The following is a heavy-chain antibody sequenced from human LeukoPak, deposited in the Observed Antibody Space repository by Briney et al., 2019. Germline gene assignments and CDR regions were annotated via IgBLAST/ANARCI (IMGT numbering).Heavy chain of an antibody. V-gene: IGHV3-43*01. Sequence: GGSLRLSCAASGFTFDDYTMHWVRHAPGKGLEWVSLISWDGGSTYYADSVKGRFTISRDNSKNSLYLQMNSLRTEDTALYYCAKDRSIGGLYYYYGMDVWGQGTTVTVSS. CDR3: AKDRSIGGLYYYYGMDV. J-gene: IGHJ6*02. CDR2: ISWDGGST. CDR1: GFTFDDYT. D-gene: IGHD3-10*01.